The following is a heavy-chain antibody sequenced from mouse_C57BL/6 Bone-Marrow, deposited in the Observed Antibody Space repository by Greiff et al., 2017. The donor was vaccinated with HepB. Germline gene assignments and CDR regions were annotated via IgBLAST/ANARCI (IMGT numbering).Heavy chain of an antibody. CDR2: IYPGNSDT. D-gene: IGHD1-1*01. J-gene: IGHJ2*01. Sequence: VQLKQSGTVLARPGASVKMSCKTSGYTFTSYWMHWVKQRPGQGLEWIGAIYPGNSDTSYNQKFKGKAKLTAVTSASTAYMELSSLTNEDSAVYYCTRSPITTVVAAYYFDYWGQGTTLTVSS. CDR1: GYTFTSYW. CDR3: TRSPITTVVAAYYFDY. V-gene: IGHV1-5*01.